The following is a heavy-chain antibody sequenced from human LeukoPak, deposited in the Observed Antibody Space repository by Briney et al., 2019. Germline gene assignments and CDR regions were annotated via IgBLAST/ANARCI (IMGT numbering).Heavy chain of an antibody. CDR3: EKTYYDILTGYYFGWFDP. D-gene: IGHD3-9*01. CDR1: GGTFSSYA. Sequence: SVKVSCKASGGTFSSYAISWVRQAPGQGLEWMGGIIPIFGTANYAQKFQGRVTITADESTSTAYMELSSLRSEVTAVYYCEKTYYDILTGYYFGWFDPWGQGTLVTVSS. J-gene: IGHJ5*02. CDR2: IIPIFGTA. V-gene: IGHV1-69*13.